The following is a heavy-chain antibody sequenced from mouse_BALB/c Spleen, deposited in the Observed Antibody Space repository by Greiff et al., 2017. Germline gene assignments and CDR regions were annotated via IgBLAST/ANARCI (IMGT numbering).Heavy chain of an antibody. CDR3: TARYAY. J-gene: IGHJ3*01. CDR2: IDPETGGT. Sequence: VKLQESGAELVRPGASVTLSCKASGYTFTDYEMHWVQQTPVHGLEWIGAIDPETGGTAYNQKFKGKATRTADKSSSTAYMELRSLTSEDSAVYYGTARYAYWGQGTLVTVSA. CDR1: GYTFTDYE. V-gene: IGHV1-15*01.